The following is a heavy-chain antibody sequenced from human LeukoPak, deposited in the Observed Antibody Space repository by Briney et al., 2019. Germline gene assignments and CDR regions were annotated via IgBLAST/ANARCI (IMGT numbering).Heavy chain of an antibody. D-gene: IGHD5-12*01. J-gene: IGHJ4*02. CDR1: GGTISSGGYY. CDR3: ARYWIVAYYFDY. CDR2: IYYSGST. V-gene: IGHV4-31*03. Sequence: NTSETLSLTCTVSGGTISSGGYYWSWFRQHPGKGLEWIGYIYYSGSTYYNPSLKSRVTISVDTSKNQFSLKLSSVTAADTAVYYCARYWIVAYYFDYWGQGTLVTVIS.